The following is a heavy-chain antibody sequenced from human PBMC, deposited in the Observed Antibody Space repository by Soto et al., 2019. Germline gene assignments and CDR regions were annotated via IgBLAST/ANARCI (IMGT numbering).Heavy chain of an antibody. CDR3: ALTYYDFWSGYSADAFDI. Sequence: PSETQRLPSTVAGGYIGSGGYYWSWIRQHPGKGLEWIGYIYYSGSTYYNPSLKSRVTISVDTSKNQFSLKLSSVTAADTAVYYCALTYYDFWSGYSADAFDIWGQGTMVTVSS. CDR2: IYYSGST. D-gene: IGHD3-3*01. J-gene: IGHJ3*02. CDR1: GGYIGSGGYY. V-gene: IGHV4-31*03.